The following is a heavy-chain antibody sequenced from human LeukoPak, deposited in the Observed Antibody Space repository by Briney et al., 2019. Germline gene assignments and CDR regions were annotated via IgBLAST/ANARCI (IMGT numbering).Heavy chain of an antibody. CDR3: ARADPYFYYGMDV. CDR1: GLTFSSHW. J-gene: IGHJ6*02. V-gene: IGHV3-53*01. Sequence: AGGSLRLSCAASGLTFSSHWMHWVRQAPGKGLEWVSVIYSGGSTYYADSVKGRFTISRDNSKNTLYLQMNSLRAEDTAVYYCARADPYFYYGMDVWGQGPRSPSP. CDR2: IYSGGST.